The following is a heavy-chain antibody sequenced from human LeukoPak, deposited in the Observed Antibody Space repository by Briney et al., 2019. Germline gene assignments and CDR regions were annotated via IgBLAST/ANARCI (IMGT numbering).Heavy chain of an antibody. Sequence: GRSLRLSCAASGFTFSSYGMHWVRQAPGKGLEWVAVIWYDGSNKYYADSVKGRFTISRDNSKNTLYLQMNSLRAEDTAVYYCARDFLPTAGLVGDLRLKPYYYYYGMDVWGQGTTVTVSS. CDR3: ARDFLPTAGLVGDLRLKPYYYYYGMDV. J-gene: IGHJ6*02. CDR2: IWYDGSNK. D-gene: IGHD4-17*01. V-gene: IGHV3-33*01. CDR1: GFTFSSYG.